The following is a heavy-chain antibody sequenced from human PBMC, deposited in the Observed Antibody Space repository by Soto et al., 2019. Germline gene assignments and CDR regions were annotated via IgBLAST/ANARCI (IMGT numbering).Heavy chain of an antibody. V-gene: IGHV1-18*01. CDR3: ARDLLGSYCSGGSCYGNWFDP. CDR1: GYTFTSYG. Sequence: ASVKVSCKASGYTFTSYGISWVRQAPGQGLEWMGWISAYNGNTNYAQKLQGRVTMTTDTSTSTAYMELRSLRSDDTAVYYCARDLLGSYCSGGSCYGNWFDPWGQGTLVTVSS. J-gene: IGHJ5*02. CDR2: ISAYNGNT. D-gene: IGHD2-15*01.